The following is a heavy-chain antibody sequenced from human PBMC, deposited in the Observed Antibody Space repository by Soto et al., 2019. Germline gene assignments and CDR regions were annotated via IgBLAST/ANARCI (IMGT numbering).Heavy chain of an antibody. CDR1: GFTFSSYW. Sequence: PGGSLRLSCAASGFTFSSYWMHWVRQAPGKGLVWVSRIDSDGSSATYADSVKGRFTISRDNAKNMLYLQMNSLRAEETAVYYCARYSDRVPAGKPNFDYWGQGALVTVSS. V-gene: IGHV3-74*03. D-gene: IGHD2-2*01. CDR2: IDSDGSSA. J-gene: IGHJ4*02. CDR3: ARYSDRVPAGKPNFDY.